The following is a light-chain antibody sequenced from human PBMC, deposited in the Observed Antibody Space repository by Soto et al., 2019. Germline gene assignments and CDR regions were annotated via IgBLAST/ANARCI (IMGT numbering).Light chain of an antibody. CDR2: DAS. Sequence: EIVMTKSPSTRAVTPGKRAHISLGGSQSVSSNLAWYQQKPGQAPRLLIYDASNRATGIPARFSGSGSGTDFTLTISSLEPEDFAVYYCQQRSNWPPITFGQGTRLEI. J-gene: IGKJ5*01. CDR1: QSVSSN. V-gene: IGKV3-11*01. CDR3: QQRSNWPPIT.